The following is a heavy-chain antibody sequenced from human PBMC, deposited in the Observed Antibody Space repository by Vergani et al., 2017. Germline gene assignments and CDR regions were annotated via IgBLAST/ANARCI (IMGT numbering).Heavy chain of an antibody. J-gene: IGHJ6*03. CDR2: IYYSGST. V-gene: IGHV4-39*01. Sequence: QMQLQESGPGLVKPSETLSLTCTISGGSISSSSYYWGWIRQPPGKGLEWIGSIYYSGSTYYNPSLKSRVTISVDTSKNQFSLKLSSVTAADTAVYYCARQKDYYMDVWGKGATVTVS. CDR1: GGSISSSSYY. CDR3: ARQKDYYMDV.